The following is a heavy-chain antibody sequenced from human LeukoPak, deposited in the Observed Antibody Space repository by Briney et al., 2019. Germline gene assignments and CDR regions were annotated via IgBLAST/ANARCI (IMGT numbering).Heavy chain of an antibody. CDR2: INGSGSDT. D-gene: IGHD6-13*01. J-gene: IGHJ4*02. Sequence: GESLRLSCAASGFIFSDYYMTWIRQPPGKGLEWLSYINGSGSDTNYADSVKGRFTTSRDNAKNSLYLQMSSLRAEDTAVYYWARVGSIAAAGTPDYWGQGTLVTVPS. CDR1: GFIFSDYY. V-gene: IGHV3-11*06. CDR3: ARVGSIAAAGTPDY.